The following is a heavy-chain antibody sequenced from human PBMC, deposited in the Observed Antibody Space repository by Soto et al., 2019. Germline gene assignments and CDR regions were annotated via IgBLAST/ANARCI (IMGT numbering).Heavy chain of an antibody. V-gene: IGHV3-23*01. J-gene: IGHJ4*02. D-gene: IGHD3-22*01. Sequence: GGSLRLSCAASGFTFSSYAMSWVRQAPWKGLEWVSAISGSGGSTYYADSVKGRFTISRDNSKNTLYLQMNSLRAEDTAVYYCAKDYDSSGYYYIYFDYWGQGTLVTVSS. CDR3: AKDYDSSGYYYIYFDY. CDR1: GFTFSSYA. CDR2: ISGSGGST.